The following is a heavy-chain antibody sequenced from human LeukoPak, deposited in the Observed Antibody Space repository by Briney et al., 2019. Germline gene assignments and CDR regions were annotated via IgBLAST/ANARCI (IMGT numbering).Heavy chain of an antibody. CDR2: INPSGGST. CDR3: ARLRDGGNRRGYYFDY. Sequence: ASVKVSCKASGYTFTSYYMHWVRQAPGQGLEWMGIINPSGGSTSYAQKFQGRVTMTRDTSTSTVYMELSSPRSEDTAVYYCARLRDGGNRRGYYFDYWGQGTLVTVSS. V-gene: IGHV1-46*01. D-gene: IGHD2-15*01. CDR1: GYTFTSYY. J-gene: IGHJ4*02.